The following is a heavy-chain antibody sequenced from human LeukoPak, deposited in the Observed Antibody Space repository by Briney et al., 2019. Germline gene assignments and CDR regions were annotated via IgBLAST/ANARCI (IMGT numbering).Heavy chain of an antibody. CDR3: ARLIVVVPAAIGRPGAFDI. CDR2: IYHSGST. J-gene: IGHJ3*02. CDR1: GYSISSGYY. D-gene: IGHD2-2*02. V-gene: IGHV4-38-2*01. Sequence: KPSETLSLTCAVSGYSISSGYYWGWIRQPPGKGLEWIGSIYHSGSTYYNPSLKSRVTISVDTSKNQFSLKLSSVTAADTAVYYCARLIVVVPAAIGRPGAFDIWGQGTMVTVSS.